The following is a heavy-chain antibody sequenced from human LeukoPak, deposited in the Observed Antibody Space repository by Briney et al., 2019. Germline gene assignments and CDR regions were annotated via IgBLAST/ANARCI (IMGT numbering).Heavy chain of an antibody. CDR3: AREGWYYYDSSGYYFGY. Sequence: PSETLSLTCTVSGYSISSGYYWGWIRQPPGKGLEWIGSIYHSGSTYYNPSLKSRVTISVDTSKNQFSLKLSSVTAADTAVYYCAREGWYYYDSSGYYFGYWGQGTLVTVSS. V-gene: IGHV4-38-2*02. CDR2: IYHSGST. CDR1: GYSISSGYY. J-gene: IGHJ4*02. D-gene: IGHD3-22*01.